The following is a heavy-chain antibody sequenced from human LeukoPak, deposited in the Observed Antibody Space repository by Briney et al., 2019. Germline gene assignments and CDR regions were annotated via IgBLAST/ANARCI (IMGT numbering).Heavy chain of an antibody. CDR3: ATKSQGSGSYPNWFDP. CDR2: IYHSGNT. V-gene: IGHV4-38-2*02. CDR1: GYSVSSGSY. Sequence: NPSETLSLTCTVSGYSVSSGSYWGWIRQPPGKGLEGVGIIYHSGNTYYNPSLKSRVTISVDTSKNQFSLKLSSVTAADTAVYYCATKSQGSGSYPNWFDPWGQGTLVTVSS. J-gene: IGHJ5*02. D-gene: IGHD3-10*01.